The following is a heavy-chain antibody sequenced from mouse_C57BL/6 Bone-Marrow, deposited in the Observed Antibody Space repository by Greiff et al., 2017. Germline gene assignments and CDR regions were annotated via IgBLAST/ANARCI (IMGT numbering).Heavy chain of an antibody. CDR2: IDPSDSYT. CDR1: GYTFTSYW. Sequence: QVQLQQPGAELVKPGASVKLSCKASGYTFTSYWMQWVKQRPGQGLEWIGEIDPSDSYTNYNQKFKGKATLTVDTSSSTAYMQLSSLTSEDSAVYYCAREGVLLRPFAYWCQGTRVTVSA. V-gene: IGHV1-50*01. D-gene: IGHD1-1*01. J-gene: IGHJ3*01. CDR3: AREGVLLRPFAY.